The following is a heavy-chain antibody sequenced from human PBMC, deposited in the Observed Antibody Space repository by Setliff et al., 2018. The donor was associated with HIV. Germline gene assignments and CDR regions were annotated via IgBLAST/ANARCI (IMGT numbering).Heavy chain of an antibody. CDR2: INTNTGSP. Sequence: ASVKVSCKASGYTFINYAMNWVRQAPGQGLEWMGWINTNTGSPTYAQAFTGRFVFSVDTSVTTAYLQISSLKAEDTAVYYCARALYGDYGGDINWFDPWGQGNLVTVSS. CDR3: ARALYGDYGGDINWFDP. D-gene: IGHD4-17*01. CDR1: GYTFINYA. V-gene: IGHV7-4-1*02. J-gene: IGHJ5*02.